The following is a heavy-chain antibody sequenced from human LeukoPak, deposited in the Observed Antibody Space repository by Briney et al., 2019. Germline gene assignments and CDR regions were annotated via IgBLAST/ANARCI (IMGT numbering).Heavy chain of an antibody. V-gene: IGHV1-18*01. Sequence: ASVKVSCKASGYAFSRITISWVRQAPGQGLEWMGWIILYNGNTNYAQKFQGSVTMTRDTSTTTVSMELRSLRSDDTAVYYCASPSSSYHDAFDIWGQGTMVTVSS. CDR1: GYAFSRIT. CDR2: IILYNGNT. CDR3: ASPSSSYHDAFDI. J-gene: IGHJ3*02. D-gene: IGHD6-13*01.